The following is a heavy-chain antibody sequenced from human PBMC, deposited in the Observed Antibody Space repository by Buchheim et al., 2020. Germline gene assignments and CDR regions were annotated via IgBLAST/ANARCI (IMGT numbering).Heavy chain of an antibody. Sequence: EVQLLESGGGLVQPGGSLRLSCAASGFTFISYAMSWVRQAPGKGLEWVSAISGSGGSTYYADSVKGRFTISRDNSKNTLYLQMNSLRAEDTAVYYCAKDLGEGDGYNPYYFDYWGQGTL. CDR1: GFTFISYA. D-gene: IGHD5-24*01. CDR3: AKDLGEGDGYNPYYFDY. V-gene: IGHV3-23*01. CDR2: ISGSGGST. J-gene: IGHJ4*02.